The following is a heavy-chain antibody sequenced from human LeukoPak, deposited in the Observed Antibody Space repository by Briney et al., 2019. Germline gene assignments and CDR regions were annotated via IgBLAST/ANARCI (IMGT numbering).Heavy chain of an antibody. CDR3: AKDHDSSGLDY. CDR1: GFTFSTFA. D-gene: IGHD3-22*01. CDR2: ITDSGVDT. V-gene: IGHV3-23*01. J-gene: IGHJ4*02. Sequence: GGSLRLSCAASGFTFSTFAMSCVRQAPGKGLEWVAAITDSGVDTYYADSVKGRFTISRDNSKNTLYLQMNSLRAEDTAVYYCAKDHDSSGLDYWGQGTLVTVSS.